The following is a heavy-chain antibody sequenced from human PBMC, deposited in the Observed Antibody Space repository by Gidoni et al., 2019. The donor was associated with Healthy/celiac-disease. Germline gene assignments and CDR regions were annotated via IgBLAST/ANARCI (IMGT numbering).Heavy chain of an antibody. Sequence: QVQLQQWGAGLLKPSETLSLTCAVYGGSFSGYYWSWIRQPPGKGLEWNGEINHSGSTNYNPSLKSRVTISVDTSKNQFSLKLSSVTAADTAVYYCARGSPVITMVRGVISNWFDPWGQGTLVTVSS. D-gene: IGHD3-10*01. V-gene: IGHV4-34*01. CDR3: ARGSPVITMVRGVISNWFDP. CDR1: GGSFSGYY. CDR2: INHSGST. J-gene: IGHJ5*02.